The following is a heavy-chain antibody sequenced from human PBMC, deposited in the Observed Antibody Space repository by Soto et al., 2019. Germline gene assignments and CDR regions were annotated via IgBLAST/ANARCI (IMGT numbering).Heavy chain of an antibody. V-gene: IGHV3-23*01. CDR3: AKELAVAGPGWFDP. D-gene: IGHD6-19*01. CDR2: ISGSGGST. Sequence: GGSLRLPCGGSGFTFSSYAMSWVRQSPGKGLEWVSSISGSGGSTYYADSVKGRFTISRDNSKNTLYLQMNSLRAADTAVYYCAKELAVAGPGWFDPWGQGTLVTVSS. J-gene: IGHJ5*02. CDR1: GFTFSSYA.